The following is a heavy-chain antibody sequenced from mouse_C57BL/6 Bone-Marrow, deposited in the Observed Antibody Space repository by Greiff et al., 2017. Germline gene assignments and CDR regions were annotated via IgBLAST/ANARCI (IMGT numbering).Heavy chain of an antibody. Sequence: VQLQQSGAELARPGASVKLSCKASGYTFTSYGISWVKQRTGQGLEWIGEIYPRSGNTYYNEKFKGKATLTADKSSSTAYMELRSLTSEDSAVYFCARCYYGSSYVPWFAYWGQGTLVTVSA. CDR2: IYPRSGNT. CDR3: ARCYYGSSYVPWFAY. D-gene: IGHD1-1*01. CDR1: GYTFTSYG. V-gene: IGHV1-81*01. J-gene: IGHJ3*01.